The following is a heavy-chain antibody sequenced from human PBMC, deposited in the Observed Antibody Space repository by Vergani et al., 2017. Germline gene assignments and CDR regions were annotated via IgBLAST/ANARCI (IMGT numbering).Heavy chain of an antibody. CDR3: ARVRWHIVVANDAFDI. CDR1: XFSFPTSP. D-gene: IGHD2-21*01. CDR2: ISYDGSNK. J-gene: IGHJ3*02. Sequence: QVQLVESGGGLVHPFSSLSLSSPPSXFSFPTSPFPSLPPPPRQGRGWVAVISYDGSNKYYADSVKGRFTISRDNSKNTLYLQMNSLRAEDTAVYYCARVRWHIVVANDAFDIWGQGTMVTVSS. V-gene: IGHV3-30*01.